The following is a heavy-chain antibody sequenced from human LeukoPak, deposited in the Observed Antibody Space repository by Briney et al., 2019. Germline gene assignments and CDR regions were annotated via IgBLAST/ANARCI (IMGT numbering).Heavy chain of an antibody. CDR3: AKDSAGGVRGVTQDYFDY. V-gene: IGHV3-66*01. CDR1: EFSFGSNY. D-gene: IGHD3-10*01. Sequence: GGSLRLSCAASEFSFGSNYMTWVRQAPGKGLEWVSLIYSGGSTYYSDSVKGRFTISRDNSKNTLYLQMNSLRAEDTAVYYCAKDSAGGVRGVTQDYFDYWGQGTLVTVSS. J-gene: IGHJ4*02. CDR2: IYSGGST.